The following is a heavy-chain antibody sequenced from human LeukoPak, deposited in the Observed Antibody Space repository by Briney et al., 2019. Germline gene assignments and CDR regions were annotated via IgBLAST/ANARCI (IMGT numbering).Heavy chain of an antibody. Sequence: SETLSLTCTVSGGSISNNGYYWGWIRQPPGMGLEWIGSIFYSGSVYYNPSLKSQVTISVDPSKNQFSLKLSSMIAADTAIYYSARLTPNDYGDYGDYFDPGGQGTLVTVSS. D-gene: IGHD4-17*01. J-gene: IGHJ5*02. CDR3: ARLTPNDYGDYGDYFDP. CDR1: GGSISNNGYY. CDR2: IFYSGSV. V-gene: IGHV4-39*01.